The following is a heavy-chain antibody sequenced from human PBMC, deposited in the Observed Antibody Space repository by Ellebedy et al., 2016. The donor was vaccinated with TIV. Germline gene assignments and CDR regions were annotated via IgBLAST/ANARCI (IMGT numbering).Heavy chain of an antibody. CDR1: GFTFSNFA. J-gene: IGHJ4*02. V-gene: IGHV3-23*01. D-gene: IGHD5-18*01. CDR2: IVGGGA. Sequence: GESLKISCAASGFTFSNFAMSWVRQAPGKGLEWVSGIVGGGAERYADSVKGRFTISRDNSKNTVDLKMNSLRDEDTAVYFCAKDRTAGDGYWVFDSWGQGTLVTVSS. CDR3: AKDRTAGDGYWVFDS.